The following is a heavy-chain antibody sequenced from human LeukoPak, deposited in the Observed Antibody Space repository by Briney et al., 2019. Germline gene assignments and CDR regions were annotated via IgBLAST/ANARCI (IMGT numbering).Heavy chain of an antibody. D-gene: IGHD3-22*01. CDR3: ARVASTTMIVVVTIDY. J-gene: IGHJ4*02. Sequence: ASVKVSCKASGYTFTSYGISWVRQAPGQGLEWMGWISAYNGNTNYAQKLQGRVTMTTDTSTSTAYMELRSLRSDDTAVYYCARVASTTMIVVVTIDYWGQGTLVTVSS. CDR2: ISAYNGNT. CDR1: GYTFTSYG. V-gene: IGHV1-18*01.